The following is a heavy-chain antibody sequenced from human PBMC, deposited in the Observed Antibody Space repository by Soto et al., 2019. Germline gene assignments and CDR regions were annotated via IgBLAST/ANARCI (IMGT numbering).Heavy chain of an antibody. Sequence: VQLEQSGPEVKKPGSSVKVSCKASGGSFSTSALSWVRQAPGQGLEWMGGIMPVFPTPDYAQKFQGRVTITADETTSTAYMELGGLTSDDTAVYYCARDIDRFKLGGNYYYILDVWGQGTAVTISS. D-gene: IGHD3-3*01. CDR2: IMPVFPTP. CDR1: GGSFSTSA. V-gene: IGHV1-69*12. J-gene: IGHJ6*02. CDR3: ARDIDRFKLGGNYYYILDV.